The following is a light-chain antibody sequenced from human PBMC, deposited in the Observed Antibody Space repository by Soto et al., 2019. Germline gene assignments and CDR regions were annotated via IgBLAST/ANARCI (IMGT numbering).Light chain of an antibody. V-gene: IGKV1-5*01. CDR3: QQYNSYLT. J-gene: IGKJ1*01. CDR2: DAS. Sequence: DIQMTQSPSTLSASVGDRVTITCRASQSISSWLAWYQQKPGKAPKLLIYDASSLESGVPSRFSRSGSGTEFTLTISSLQPDDFATYYCQQYNSYLTFGQGTKVEIK. CDR1: QSISSW.